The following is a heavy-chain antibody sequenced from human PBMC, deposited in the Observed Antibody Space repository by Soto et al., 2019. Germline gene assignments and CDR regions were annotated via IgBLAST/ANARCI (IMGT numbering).Heavy chain of an antibody. CDR1: GGSISSYY. CDR2: IYYSGST. D-gene: IGHD6-19*01. V-gene: IGHV4-59*01. CDR3: ARGFSGWYYFDY. Sequence: SETLSLTCTVSGGSISSYYWSWIQKPPGKGLEWIGYIYYSGSTDYNPSLKSRVTISVDTSKNQFSLKLSSVTAADTAVYYCARGFSGWYYFDYWGQGTLVTVS. J-gene: IGHJ4*02.